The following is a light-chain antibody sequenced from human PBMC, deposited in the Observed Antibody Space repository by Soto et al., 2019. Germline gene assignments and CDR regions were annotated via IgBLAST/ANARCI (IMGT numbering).Light chain of an antibody. J-gene: IGLJ1*01. CDR1: SSDFGGYNY. CDR3: SSYTSSSTGYV. V-gene: IGLV2-14*01. CDR2: DVS. Sequence: QSVLTQPASVSGSPGQSITISCTGTSSDFGGYNYVSWYQQHPGKAPKLMIYDVSNWPSGVSNRFSGSKSGNTASLTISGLQAEDEADYYCSSYTSSSTGYVFGTGTKVTVL.